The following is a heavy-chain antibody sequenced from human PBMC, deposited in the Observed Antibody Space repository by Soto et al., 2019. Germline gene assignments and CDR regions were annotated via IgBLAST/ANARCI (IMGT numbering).Heavy chain of an antibody. CDR1: CESILSGTYY. CDR3: ARGLRGSLVRGVITAATDAFDI. V-gene: IGHV4-31*03. D-gene: IGHD3-10*01. J-gene: IGHJ3*02. CDR2: IYYSGNS. Sequence: TLYLTCTNPCESILSGTYYWSSKCKHPGESLEWIGYIYYSGNSYYNPSLKSRLTISVDTSKNHFSLKLSSVTAADTAVYYCARGLRGSLVRGVITAATDAFDIWGQGTMVT.